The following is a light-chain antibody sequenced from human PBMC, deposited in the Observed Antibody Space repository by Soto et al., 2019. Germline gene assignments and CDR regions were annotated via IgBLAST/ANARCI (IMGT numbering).Light chain of an antibody. CDR1: QSISSW. CDR2: DAS. V-gene: IGKV1-5*01. CDR3: QQYNSYSRT. Sequence: DIQMTQSPSTLSASVGARVTITCRASQSISSWLAWYQQTPGKAPKLLIYDASSLESGVPSRFSGSGSGTEFTLTISSLQPDDFATYDCQQYNSYSRTFGQGTKVEIK. J-gene: IGKJ1*01.